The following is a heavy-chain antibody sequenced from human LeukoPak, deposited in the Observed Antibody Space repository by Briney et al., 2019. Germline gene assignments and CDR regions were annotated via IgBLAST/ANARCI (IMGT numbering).Heavy chain of an antibody. CDR1: GGSFSGYY. Sequence: SETLSLTCAVYGGSFSGYYWSWISQPPGKGLEWIGEINHSGSTNYNPSLKSRVTISVDTSKNQFSLKLSSVTAADTAVYYCASRVRRGPRPYNYWGQGTLVTVSS. D-gene: IGHD3-10*02. J-gene: IGHJ4*02. CDR2: INHSGST. V-gene: IGHV4-34*01. CDR3: ASRVRRGPRPYNY.